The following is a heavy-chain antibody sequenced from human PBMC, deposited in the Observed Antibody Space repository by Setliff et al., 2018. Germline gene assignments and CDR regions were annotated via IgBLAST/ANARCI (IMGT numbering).Heavy chain of an antibody. J-gene: IGHJ4*02. CDR1: GYTFTSYY. CDR3: ASSRDYNFWSGYYSPLDY. V-gene: IGHV1-46*01. Sequence: ASVKVSCKASGYTFTSYYIHWVRQAPGQGLEWMGVINPKNGGATYPQNLQGRVTMTRDTSMSTVYMELSSLRSEDTAVYYCASSRDYNFWSGYYSPLDYWGQGTLVTVSS. CDR2: INPKNGGA. D-gene: IGHD3-3*01.